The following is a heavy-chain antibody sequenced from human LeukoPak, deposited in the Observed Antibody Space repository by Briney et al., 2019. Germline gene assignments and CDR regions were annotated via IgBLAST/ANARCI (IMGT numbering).Heavy chain of an antibody. CDR1: GGSISSGGYY. Sequence: SETLSLTCIVSGGSISSGGYYWTWIRQHPGKGLVWIAYIYDGGSTYYNPYLKSRVSISVDTTKNQFSLKLSSLTAADTAMYYCARRNSGSGDFDCWGQGTLVTVPS. J-gene: IGHJ4*02. CDR3: ARRNSGSGDFDC. CDR2: IYDGGST. V-gene: IGHV4-31*03. D-gene: IGHD3-10*01.